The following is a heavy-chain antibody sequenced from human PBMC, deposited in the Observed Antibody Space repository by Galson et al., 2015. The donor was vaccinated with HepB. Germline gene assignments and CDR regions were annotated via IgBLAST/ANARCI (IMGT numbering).Heavy chain of an antibody. CDR1: GFTFSSYS. Sequence: SLRLSCAASGFTFSSYSMNWVRQAPGKGLEWVSSISSSSSYIYYADSVKGRFTISRDNAKNSLYLQMNSLRAEDTAVYYCARGSSSWYGGGYWGQGTLVTVSS. D-gene: IGHD6-13*01. V-gene: IGHV3-21*01. CDR3: ARGSSSWYGGGY. CDR2: ISSSSSYI. J-gene: IGHJ4*02.